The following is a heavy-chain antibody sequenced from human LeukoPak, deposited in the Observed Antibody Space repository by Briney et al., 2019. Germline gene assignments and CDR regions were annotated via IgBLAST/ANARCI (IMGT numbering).Heavy chain of an antibody. CDR3: ARRPPDSDSSPVDY. Sequence: PGGSLRLSCAASGFTFSDYYMSWIRQAPGKGLEWVSYISSSGSTIYYADSVKGRFTISRDNAKNSLYLQMNSLRAEDTAVYYCARRPPDSDSSPVDYWGQGTLVTVSS. D-gene: IGHD6-13*01. V-gene: IGHV3-11*04. CDR1: GFTFSDYY. CDR2: ISSSGSTI. J-gene: IGHJ4*02.